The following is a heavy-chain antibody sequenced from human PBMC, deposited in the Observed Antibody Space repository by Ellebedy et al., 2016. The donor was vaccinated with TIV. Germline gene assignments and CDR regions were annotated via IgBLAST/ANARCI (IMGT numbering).Heavy chain of an antibody. D-gene: IGHD4-17*01. CDR3: ARGATTVLYYYYGMDV. CDR2: IYYSGST. J-gene: IGHJ6*02. V-gene: IGHV4-59*01. CDR1: GGSISSYY. Sequence: SETLSLTXTVSGGSISSYYWSWIRQPPGKRLEWIGYIYYSGSTNYNPSLKSRVTISVDTSKNQFSLKLSSVTAADTAVYYCARGATTVLYYYYGMDVWGQGTTVTVSS.